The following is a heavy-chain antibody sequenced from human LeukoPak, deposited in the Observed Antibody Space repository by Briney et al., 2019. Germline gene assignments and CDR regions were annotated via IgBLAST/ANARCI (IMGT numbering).Heavy chain of an antibody. V-gene: IGHV4-34*01. J-gene: IGHJ3*02. CDR2: INHSGST. CDR1: GGSFSGYY. Sequence: SETLSLTCAVYGGSFSGYYWSWIHQPPGKGLEWIGEINHSGSTNYNPSLKSRVTISVDTSKNQFSLKLSSVTAADTAVYYCARGKRRVVSGSAFDIWGQGTMVTVSS. CDR3: ARGKRRVVSGSAFDI. D-gene: IGHD2-15*01.